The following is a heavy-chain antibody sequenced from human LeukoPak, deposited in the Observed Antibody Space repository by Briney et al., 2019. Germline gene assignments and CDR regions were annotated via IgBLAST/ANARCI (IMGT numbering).Heavy chain of an antibody. V-gene: IGHV3-48*04. D-gene: IGHD3-9*01. J-gene: IGHJ4*02. CDR1: GFTFSDYG. Sequence: GGSLRLSCAASGFTFSDYGINWVRQAPGKGLEWLSFVSGKSRAIYYADSVKGRFTISRDNAKESVYLHMSSLRAEDTAVYYCARVLTSLTGPYYFDYWGQGTLVTVSS. CDR3: ARVLTSLTGPYYFDY. CDR2: VSGKSRAI.